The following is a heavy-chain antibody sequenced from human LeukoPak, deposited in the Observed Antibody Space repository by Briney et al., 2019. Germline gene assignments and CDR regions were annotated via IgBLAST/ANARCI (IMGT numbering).Heavy chain of an antibody. J-gene: IGHJ4*02. CDR1: GYTFTAYY. CDR2: INPNSGGT. D-gene: IGHD6-19*01. CDR3: ARDFPSSGWYHPFDY. Sequence: ASVKVSCKASGYTFTAYYMHWVRQAPGQGLEWMGWINPNSGGTNYAQKFQGRVTMTRDTSISTVHMELSRLRSDDTAVYYCARDFPSSGWYHPFDYWGQGILVTVSS. V-gene: IGHV1-2*02.